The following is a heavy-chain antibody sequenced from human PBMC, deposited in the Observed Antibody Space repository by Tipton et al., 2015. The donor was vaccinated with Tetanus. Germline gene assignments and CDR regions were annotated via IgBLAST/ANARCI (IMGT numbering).Heavy chain of an antibody. CDR2: IKDDGSET. D-gene: IGHD1-26*01. CDR1: GFSFSTSW. V-gene: IGHV3-7*01. Sequence: GSLRLSCPASGFSFSTSWMSWLRQAPGKGLEWVANIKDDGSETYYVDPVKGRFTISRDNARNSLYLQINSLRVDDTADYYCARDPERGALNYWGQGTRVTVSS. CDR3: ARDPERGALNY. J-gene: IGHJ4*02.